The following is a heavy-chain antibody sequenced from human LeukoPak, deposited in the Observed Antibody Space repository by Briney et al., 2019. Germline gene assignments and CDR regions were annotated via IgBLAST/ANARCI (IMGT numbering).Heavy chain of an antibody. CDR2: IHSGGST. CDR1: GSTVSDNY. J-gene: IGHJ4*02. D-gene: IGHD2-15*01. V-gene: IGHV3-53*01. Sequence: GGSLRLSCAASGSTVSDNYMSWVRQAPGKGLEWVSLIHSGGSTYYADSVKGRFTISRDNSKNTLYLQMNSLRAEDTAVYYCASAKNYCGGGSCYLGYWGQGTLVTVSS. CDR3: ASAKNYCGGGSCYLGY.